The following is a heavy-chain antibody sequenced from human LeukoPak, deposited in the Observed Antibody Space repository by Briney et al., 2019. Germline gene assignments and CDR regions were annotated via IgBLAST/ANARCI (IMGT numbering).Heavy chain of an antibody. CDR2: ISAYNGNT. CDR1: GYTFPSHG. J-gene: IGHJ6*03. Sequence: ASVKVSCKPSGYTFPSHGISWLRQAPGHPLEWMGWISAYNGNTNYAQKLQGRVTMTTDASTSKAYMELRSLRSADTAVYYCARSHGDYGGYYYYYMDVWGKGTTVTVSS. D-gene: IGHD4-17*01. V-gene: IGHV1-18*01. CDR3: ARSHGDYGGYYYYYMDV.